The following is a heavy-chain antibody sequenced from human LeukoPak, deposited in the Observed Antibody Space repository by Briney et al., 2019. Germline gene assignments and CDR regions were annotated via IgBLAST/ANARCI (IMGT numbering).Heavy chain of an antibody. CDR2: ISSSSGYI. V-gene: IGHV3-21*01. CDR1: EFHFSTHG. J-gene: IGHJ4*02. Sequence: PGGSLRLSCAASEFHFSTHGMNWVRQAPGKGLEWVSSISSSSGYIYYADSVKGRFTISRDNAKNSLYLQMNSLRGEDTAVYYCARDPIPIVFDYWGQGTLVTVSS. D-gene: IGHD3-9*01. CDR3: ARDPIPIVFDY.